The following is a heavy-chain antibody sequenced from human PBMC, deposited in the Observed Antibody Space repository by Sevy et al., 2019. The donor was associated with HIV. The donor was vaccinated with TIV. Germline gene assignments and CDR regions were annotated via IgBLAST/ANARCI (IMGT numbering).Heavy chain of an antibody. Sequence: GGSLRLSCAASGFTVSGNYMSWVRQAPGKGLEWVSGLFSGGNTHFADSVKGRFTISRDNSNNTQSLQMNSLSAEDTAVYYCARAVEGYSDSSAWDWYFDLWGRGTLVTVSS. CDR3: ARAVEGYSDSSAWDWYFDL. CDR1: GFTVSGNY. CDR2: LFSGGNT. J-gene: IGHJ2*01. V-gene: IGHV3-66*01. D-gene: IGHD3-22*01.